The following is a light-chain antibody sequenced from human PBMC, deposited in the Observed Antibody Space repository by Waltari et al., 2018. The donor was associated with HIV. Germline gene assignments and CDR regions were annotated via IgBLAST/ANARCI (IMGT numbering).Light chain of an antibody. Sequence: QSVLTQPPSVSGAPGQRVTISCTGTRSNIGAGYDVHGYQQLPGTAPKLLIYGNSNRPSGVPDRFSGSKSGTSASLAITGLQAEDEADYYCQSYDSSLSGSGVFGGGTKLTVL. J-gene: IGLJ3*02. CDR2: GNS. CDR3: QSYDSSLSGSGV. V-gene: IGLV1-40*01. CDR1: RSNIGAGYD.